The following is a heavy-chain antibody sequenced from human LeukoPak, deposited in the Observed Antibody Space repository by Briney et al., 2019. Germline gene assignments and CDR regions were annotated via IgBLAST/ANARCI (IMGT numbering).Heavy chain of an antibody. J-gene: IGHJ4*02. Sequence: GGSLRLSCAASGFTFSSYWMSWVRQAPGNGLEWVANIKQDGSEKYYVDSVRGRFTISRDNAKNSLYLQMNSLRAEDTGVYYCARLSDDSSGYYASDFDYWGQGTLVTVSS. CDR3: ARLSDDSSGYYASDFDY. CDR2: IKQDGSEK. D-gene: IGHD3-22*01. CDR1: GFTFSSYW. V-gene: IGHV3-7*01.